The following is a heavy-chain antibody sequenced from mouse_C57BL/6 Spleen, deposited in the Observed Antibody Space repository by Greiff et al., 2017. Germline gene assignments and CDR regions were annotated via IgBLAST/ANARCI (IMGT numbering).Heavy chain of an antibody. V-gene: IGHV1-26*01. Sequence: VQLQQSGPELVKPGASVKISCKASGYTFTDYYMNWVKQSHGKSLEWIGDINPNNGGTSYNQKFKGKATLTVDKSSSTAYMELRSLTSEDSAVYYCARGGLYDYAWFAYWGQGTLVTVSA. CDR3: ARGGLYDYAWFAY. CDR1: GYTFTDYY. J-gene: IGHJ3*01. CDR2: INPNNGGT. D-gene: IGHD2-4*01.